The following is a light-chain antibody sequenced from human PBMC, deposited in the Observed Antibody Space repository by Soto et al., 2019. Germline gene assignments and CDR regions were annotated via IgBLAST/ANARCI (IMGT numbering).Light chain of an antibody. CDR2: WAS. Sequence: IVMTQSPDSLAVSLGERATINYKSGQSVLYSSNNKNYLAWYQQKPGQPPKLLIYWASTRESGVPDRYSGSGSGTDFTLTISSLQTEDVAVYCCQQYYTTRWTFGQGTKVEIK. CDR1: QSVLYSSNNKNY. J-gene: IGKJ1*01. CDR3: QQYYTTRWT. V-gene: IGKV4-1*01.